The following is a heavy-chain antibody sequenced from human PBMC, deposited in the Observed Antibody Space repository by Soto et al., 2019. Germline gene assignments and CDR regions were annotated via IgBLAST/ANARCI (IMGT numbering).Heavy chain of an antibody. Sequence: PGESLKISCAGSGYRFASYWIGWVRQMPGKGLEWMGIIYPGDPDTRYSPSFQGQVTISADKSISTAYLQWSSLKASDTAMYYCAIYSTRVDSWGQGTLVTVSS. CDR2: IYPGDPDT. D-gene: IGHD6-13*01. CDR3: AIYSTRVDS. V-gene: IGHV5-51*01. CDR1: GYRFASYW. J-gene: IGHJ4*02.